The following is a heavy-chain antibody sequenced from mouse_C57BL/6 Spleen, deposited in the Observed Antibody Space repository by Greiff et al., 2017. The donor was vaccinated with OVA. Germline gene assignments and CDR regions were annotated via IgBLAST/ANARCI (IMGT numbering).Heavy chain of an antibody. Sequence: VQLQQSGAELVKPGASVKISCKASGYAFSSYWMNWVKQRPGKGLEWIGQIYPGDGDTNYNGKFKGKATLTADKSSSTAYMQLSSLTSEDSAVYFCASDYSDDVSWFAYWGQGTLVTVSA. CDR2: IYPGDGDT. CDR3: ASDYSDDVSWFAY. V-gene: IGHV1-80*01. CDR1: GYAFSSYW. D-gene: IGHD2-12*01. J-gene: IGHJ3*01.